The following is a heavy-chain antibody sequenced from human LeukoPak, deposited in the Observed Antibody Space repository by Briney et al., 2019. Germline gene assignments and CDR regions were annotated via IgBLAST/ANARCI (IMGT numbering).Heavy chain of an antibody. V-gene: IGHV3-48*04. CDR2: ISSSSSTI. CDR1: GFTFSSYS. CDR3: ARAVGNYDILTGYYNRHDAFDI. Sequence: SGGSLRLSCAASGFTFSSYSMNWVRQAPGKGLEWVSYISSSSSTIYYADSVKGRFTISRDNAKNSLYLQMNSLRAEDTAVYYCARAVGNYDILTGYYNRHDAFDIWGQGTMVTVSS. J-gene: IGHJ3*02. D-gene: IGHD3-9*01.